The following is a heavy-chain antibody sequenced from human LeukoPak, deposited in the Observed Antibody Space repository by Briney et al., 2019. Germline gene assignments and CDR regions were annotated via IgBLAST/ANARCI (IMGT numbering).Heavy chain of an antibody. Sequence: GGSLRLSCAASGFTFGAYTINWVRQAPGKGLEWVSCIFSRSESILYADSVKGRFTISRDNAQNSLYLQMDSLRAEDTAVYYCARDPSHYYDSSEFDYWGQGTLVTVSS. CDR1: GFTFGAYT. CDR2: IFSRSESI. V-gene: IGHV3-21*01. J-gene: IGHJ4*02. CDR3: ARDPSHYYDSSEFDY. D-gene: IGHD3-22*01.